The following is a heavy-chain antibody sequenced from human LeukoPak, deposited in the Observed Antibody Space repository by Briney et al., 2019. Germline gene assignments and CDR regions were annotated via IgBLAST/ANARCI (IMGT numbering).Heavy chain of an antibody. J-gene: IGHJ4*02. CDR1: GGSIRSSSYY. Sequence: SETLSLTCTVSGGSIRSSSYYWRWIRQPPGTGLEWIGEINHSGSTNYNPSLKSRVTISVDTSKNQFSLKLSSVTAADTAVYYCARGYYYGSGSYRYWGQGTLVTVSS. D-gene: IGHD3-10*01. CDR3: ARGYYYGSGSYRY. V-gene: IGHV4-39*07. CDR2: INHSGST.